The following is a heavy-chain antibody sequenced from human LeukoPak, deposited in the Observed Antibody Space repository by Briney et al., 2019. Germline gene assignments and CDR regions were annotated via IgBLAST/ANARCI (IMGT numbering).Heavy chain of an antibody. CDR2: IYYSGST. V-gene: IGHV4-59*01. CDR1: GGSISSYY. Sequence: SETLSLTCTVSGGSISSYYWSWTRQPPGKGLEWIGYIYYSGSTNYNLSLQGRVTISADTSKNQLSLNLSSVTAADTAVYYCARASYYYGSGSYPIFLDFWGQGTLVTVSS. CDR3: ARASYYYGSGSYPIFLDF. J-gene: IGHJ4*02. D-gene: IGHD3-10*01.